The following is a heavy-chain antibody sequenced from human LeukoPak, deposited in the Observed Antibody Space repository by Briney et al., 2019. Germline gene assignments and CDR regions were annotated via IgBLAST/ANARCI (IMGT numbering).Heavy chain of an antibody. V-gene: IGHV3-23*01. CDR2: ISGSGGNT. J-gene: IGHJ3*02. CDR1: GFTFSSYA. D-gene: IGHD6-13*01. CDR3: ARDWPSEWQHLPDYDAVDI. Sequence: PGGSLRLSCAASGFTFSSYAMSWVRQPPGKGLNWVSSISGSGGNTFYADSVKGRFTISRDNSKNTLYLQMNILRAEDTAVYYCARDWPSEWQHLPDYDAVDIWGQGTMVTVSS.